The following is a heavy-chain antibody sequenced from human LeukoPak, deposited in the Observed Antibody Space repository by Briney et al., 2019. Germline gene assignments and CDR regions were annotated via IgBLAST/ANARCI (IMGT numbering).Heavy chain of an antibody. CDR1: GFTFSPYA. J-gene: IGHJ3*01. Sequence: GGSLRLSCTASGFTFSPYATHWVRQAPGKGLEYVSGISGNGRSTFYASSVKGRFTVSRDNSKDTLYLQMGSLRAEDMAVYYCTRDIGRLRGDAFDFWGQGTMVTVSS. D-gene: IGHD2-15*01. V-gene: IGHV3-64*01. CDR2: ISGNGRST. CDR3: TRDIGRLRGDAFDF.